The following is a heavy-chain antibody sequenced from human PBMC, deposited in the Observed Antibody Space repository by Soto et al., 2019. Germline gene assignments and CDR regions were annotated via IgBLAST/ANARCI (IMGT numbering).Heavy chain of an antibody. CDR2: ISSSSLYI. Sequence: EVQLVESGGGLVKPGGSLRLSCAASGFTFSSYSMNWVRQAPGKGLEWVSSISSSSLYIYYADSVKGRFTISRDNAKNSLYLQMNSLRAEDTAVYYSARDVAVAVNWFDPWGQGTLVTVSS. V-gene: IGHV3-21*01. CDR1: GFTFSSYS. CDR3: ARDVAVAVNWFDP. D-gene: IGHD6-19*01. J-gene: IGHJ5*02.